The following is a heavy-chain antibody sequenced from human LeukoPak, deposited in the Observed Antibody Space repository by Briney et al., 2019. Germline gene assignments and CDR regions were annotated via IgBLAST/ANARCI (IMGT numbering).Heavy chain of an antibody. CDR2: IYNSGTT. V-gene: IGHV4-59*01. Sequence: PSETLSLTCTVSGGSISSNFWSWIRQPPGKGLEYIGYIYNSGTTNYNPSLKSRVTISVDTSKNQFSLKLSSVIAADTAIYYCAKSFSETERATITAYWGQGTLVTVSS. J-gene: IGHJ4*02. D-gene: IGHD5-24*01. CDR1: GGSISSNF. CDR3: AKSFSETERATITAY.